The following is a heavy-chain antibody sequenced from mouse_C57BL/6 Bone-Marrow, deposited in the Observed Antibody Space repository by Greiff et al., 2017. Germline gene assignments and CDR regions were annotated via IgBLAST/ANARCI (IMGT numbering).Heavy chain of an antibody. J-gene: IGHJ2*01. CDR3: AIRPVGRDYFDY. CDR1: GYTFTSYW. D-gene: IGHD2-12*01. V-gene: IGHV1-50*01. CDR2: IDPSDSYT. Sequence: QQSCKASGYTFTSYWMQWVKQRPGQGLEWIGEIDPSDSYTNYNQKFKGKATCTVDTSSSTAYMQLSSLTSEDSAVYYCAIRPVGRDYFDYWGQGTTLTVSS.